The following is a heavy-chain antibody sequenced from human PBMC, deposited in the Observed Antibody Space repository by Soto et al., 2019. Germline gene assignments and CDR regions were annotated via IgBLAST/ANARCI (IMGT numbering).Heavy chain of an antibody. CDR1: GYTFTTIR. V-gene: IGHV1-18*01. CDR2: IRAHNGDT. CDR3: ARDRSGWYDF. D-gene: IGHD6-19*01. Sequence: QVQLVQSAAEVRKPGASVRVSCKASGYTFTTIRLSWVRQAPGQGLAWMGWIRAHNGDTQYAQKFQGRVTMTADTSTTTAYMEVRSLRPDDTAVFYCARDRSGWYDFWGQGTLVTVSS. J-gene: IGHJ5*01.